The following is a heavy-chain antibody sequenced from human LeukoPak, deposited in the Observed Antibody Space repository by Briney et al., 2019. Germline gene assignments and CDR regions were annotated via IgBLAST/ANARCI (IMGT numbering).Heavy chain of an antibody. D-gene: IGHD2-15*01. J-gene: IGHJ4*02. CDR1: GYTFTGHY. Sequence: ASVKVSCKASGYTFTGHYMHWVRQAPGQGLEWMGWINPNTGDTNYAQKFQGRVTMTRDTSITTAYMDLSRPKSDDTAVYYCARASVENTLRIDDYWGQGTLVTVSS. V-gene: IGHV1-2*02. CDR2: INPNTGDT. CDR3: ARASVENTLRIDDY.